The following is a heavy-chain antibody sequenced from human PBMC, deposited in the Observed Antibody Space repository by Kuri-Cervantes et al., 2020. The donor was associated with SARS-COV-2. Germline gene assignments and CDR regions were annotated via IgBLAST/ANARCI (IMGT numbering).Heavy chain of an antibody. V-gene: IGHV4-34*01. Sequence: SETLSLTCAVYGGSFCNFYWSWIRQPPGKGLEWIGELDHSGRANYNPSLKSRVTISVDRSRNQFSLKLTSVTAADTAVYYCARRLKDGPPDYWGQGTLVTVSS. J-gene: IGHJ4*02. CDR3: ARRLKDGPPDY. CDR2: LDHSGRA. CDR1: GGSFCNFY.